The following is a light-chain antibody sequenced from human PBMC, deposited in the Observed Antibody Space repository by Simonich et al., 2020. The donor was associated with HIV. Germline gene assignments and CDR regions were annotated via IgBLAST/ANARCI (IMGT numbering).Light chain of an antibody. CDR2: DAS. CDR1: QSVSSY. CDR3: QQRSNLIT. V-gene: IGKV3-11*01. Sequence: EIVLTQSPGTLSLSPGERATHSCRASQSVSSYLAWYQQKPGQAPRRLIYDASNRATGIPARFSGSGSGTDFTLTISSLEPEDFAIYYCQQRSNLITFGQGTRLEIK. J-gene: IGKJ5*01.